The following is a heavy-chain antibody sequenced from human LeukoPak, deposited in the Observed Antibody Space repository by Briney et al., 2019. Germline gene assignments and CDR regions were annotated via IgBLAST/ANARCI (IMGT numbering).Heavy chain of an antibody. CDR1: GYTFTGYH. V-gene: IGHV1-2*02. CDR2: INPNSGGT. Sequence: GASVKVSCKASGYTFTGYHMHWVRQAPGQGLEWMGWINPNSGGTNYAQKFQGRVTMTRDTSISTAYMELSRLRSDDTAVHYCAREGVVLGYCSSTSCYGWFDPWGQGTLVTVSS. J-gene: IGHJ5*02. D-gene: IGHD2-2*01. CDR3: AREGVVLGYCSSTSCYGWFDP.